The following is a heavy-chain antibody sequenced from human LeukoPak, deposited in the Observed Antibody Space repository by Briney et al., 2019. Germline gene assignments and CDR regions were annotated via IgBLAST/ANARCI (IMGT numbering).Heavy chain of an antibody. CDR3: VATYYDTGDY. D-gene: IGHD3-9*01. CDR2: ISGYNGNT. V-gene: IGHV1-18*01. CDR1: GYTFTTYN. Sequence: ASVKVSCKASGYTFTTYNINWVRQAPGQGLEWMGWISGYNGNTNYAQKLQGRVTMTTDTSTSTAYMELRSLKSDDTAVYYCVATYYDTGDYWGQGTLVTVSS. J-gene: IGHJ4*02.